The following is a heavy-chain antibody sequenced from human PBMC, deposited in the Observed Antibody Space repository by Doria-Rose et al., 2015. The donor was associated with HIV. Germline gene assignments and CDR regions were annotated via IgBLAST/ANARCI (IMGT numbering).Heavy chain of an antibody. J-gene: IGHJ4*02. CDR3: ARVLSGTYDY. D-gene: IGHD1-26*01. V-gene: IGHV4-59*01. CDR2: IFYTGST. CDR1: GGSISHYY. Sequence: QVQLQESGPGLVKPSETLSLTCSVSGGSISHYYWIWIRQPPGKGLEYIGDIFYTGSTNYSPYLKSRVSISIDTSKNKFSLRLSSVTAADTAVYYCARVLSGTYDYWGQGTLVTVSS.